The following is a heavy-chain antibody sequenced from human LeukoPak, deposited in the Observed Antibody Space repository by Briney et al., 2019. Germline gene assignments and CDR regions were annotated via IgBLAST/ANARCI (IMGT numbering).Heavy chain of an antibody. V-gene: IGHV1-8*03. CDR1: GYTFTSYD. Sequence: ASVKVSCKASGYTFTSYDINWVRQATGQGLEWMGWMNPNSGNTGYAQKFQGRVTITRNTSISTAYMELSSLRSEDTAVYYCARAYSSGWSQRGQNAFDIWGQGTMVTVSS. CDR3: ARAYSSGWSQRGQNAFDI. CDR2: MNPNSGNT. D-gene: IGHD6-19*01. J-gene: IGHJ3*02.